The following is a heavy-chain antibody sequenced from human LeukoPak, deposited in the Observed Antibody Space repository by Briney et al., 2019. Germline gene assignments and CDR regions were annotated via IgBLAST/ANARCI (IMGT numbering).Heavy chain of an antibody. Sequence: GGSLRLSCAASGFTFSSYGMHWVRQAPGKGLEWVALIWYEESNKQYADSVKGRFTISRDNSKSALYLQMNSLRAEDTAVYYCVRSDGHSSSWPPDYWGQGALVTVSS. CDR1: GFTFSSYG. CDR3: VRSDGHSSSWPPDY. V-gene: IGHV3-33*01. J-gene: IGHJ4*02. D-gene: IGHD6-13*01. CDR2: IWYEESNK.